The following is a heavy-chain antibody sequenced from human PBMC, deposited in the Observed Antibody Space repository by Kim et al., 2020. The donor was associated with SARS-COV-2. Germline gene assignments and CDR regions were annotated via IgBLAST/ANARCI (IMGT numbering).Heavy chain of an antibody. J-gene: IGHJ4*02. CDR3: ATRRSGAFPFDY. CDR2: VGPGGSAT. V-gene: IGHV3-23*03. D-gene: IGHD3-10*01. Sequence: GGSLRLSCVASGFTLNNYAMTWVRQAPGKGLEWVPIVGPGGSATFYADSVKGRFTISRDRFDNTMYLQMNSLRAEDTAVYYCATRRSGAFPFDYWGQGTLVTVSS. CDR1: GFTLNNYA.